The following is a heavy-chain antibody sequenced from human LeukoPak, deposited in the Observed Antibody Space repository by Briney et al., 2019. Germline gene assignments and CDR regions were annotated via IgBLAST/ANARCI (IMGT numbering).Heavy chain of an antibody. D-gene: IGHD2-2*01. J-gene: IGHJ6*03. CDR1: GGSISSYY. Sequence: SETLSLTCTVSGGSISSYYWSWIRQPAGKGLEWIGRIYTSGSTNYNPSLKSRVTMSVDTSKNQFSLKLSSVTAADTAVYYCARAPYQLAHYYYYYMDVWGKGTTVTVSS. V-gene: IGHV4-4*07. CDR3: ARAPYQLAHYYYYYMDV. CDR2: IYTSGST.